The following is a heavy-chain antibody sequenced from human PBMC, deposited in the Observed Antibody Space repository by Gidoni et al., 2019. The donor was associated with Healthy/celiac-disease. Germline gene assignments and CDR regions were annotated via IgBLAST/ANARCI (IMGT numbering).Heavy chain of an antibody. CDR3: AHSGWSHPIVDAFDI. CDR1: GFSLSTRGVG. Sequence: QITLKESGPTLGKPTQTRTLTCTFAGFSLSTRGVGVGWLRQPPGKALEWLALISWADDKRYNPSLKRRLTITKDTSKNQVVLTMTNIDPVDTATYYCAHSGWSHPIVDAFDIWGQVTMVPVSS. V-gene: IGHV2-5*02. CDR2: ISWADDK. J-gene: IGHJ3*02. D-gene: IGHD2-15*01.